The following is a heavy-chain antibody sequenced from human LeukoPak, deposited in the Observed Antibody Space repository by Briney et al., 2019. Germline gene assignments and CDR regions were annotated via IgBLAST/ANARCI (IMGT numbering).Heavy chain of an antibody. CDR1: GYTFTIYA. J-gene: IGHJ4*02. CDR2: INAGNGNT. Sequence: ASVKVSCKASGYTFTIYAMHWVRQAPGQRLEWMVWINAGNGNTKYSQKFQGRVTINRDTSAGTAYMELSSLRSEDTAVYYCARGPYCSSTSCYYYYFDYWGQGTLVTVSS. D-gene: IGHD2-2*01. V-gene: IGHV1-3*01. CDR3: ARGPYCSSTSCYYYYFDY.